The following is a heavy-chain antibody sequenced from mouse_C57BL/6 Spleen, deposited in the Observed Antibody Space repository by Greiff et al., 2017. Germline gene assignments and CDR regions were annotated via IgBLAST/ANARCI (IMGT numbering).Heavy chain of an antibody. J-gene: IGHJ3*01. CDR1: GFTFSDYG. D-gene: IGHD1-1*01. Sequence: EVKLMESGGGLVKPGGSLKLSCAASGFTFSDYGMHWVRQAPEKGLEWVAYISSGSSTIYYADTVKGRFTISRDNAKNTLFLQMTGLRSEDTAMYYCARGGYYGSSPAWFAYWGQGTLVTVSA. CDR2: ISSGSSTI. V-gene: IGHV5-17*01. CDR3: ARGGYYGSSPAWFAY.